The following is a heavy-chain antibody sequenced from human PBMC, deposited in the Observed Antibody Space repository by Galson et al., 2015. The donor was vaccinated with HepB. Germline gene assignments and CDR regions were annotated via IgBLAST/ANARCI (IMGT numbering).Heavy chain of an antibody. CDR1: GFTFSSYS. CDR3: ARVPLPRGRGGGGYDLEGRHFDY. Sequence: SLRLSCAASGFTFSSYSMNWVRQAPGKGLEWVSYISSSSSTIYYADSVKGRFTISRDNAKNSLYLQMNSLRAEDTAVYYCARVPLPRGRGGGGYDLEGRHFDYWGQGTLVTVSS. CDR2: ISSSSSTI. V-gene: IGHV3-48*01. J-gene: IGHJ4*02. D-gene: IGHD5-12*01.